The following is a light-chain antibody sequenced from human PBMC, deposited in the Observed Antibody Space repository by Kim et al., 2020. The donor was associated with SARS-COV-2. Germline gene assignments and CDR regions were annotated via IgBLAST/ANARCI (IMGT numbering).Light chain of an antibody. J-gene: IGKJ5*01. V-gene: IGKV3-20*01. Sequence: ERATRPCWARRSITGNDVAWYQQKPGQAPRVFLYGASRRATGIPDRFSGSGSGTEFTLTINRLEPEDFAVYYCQQYARAPDTFGQGTSLEIK. CDR1: RSITGND. CDR3: QQYARAPDT. CDR2: GAS.